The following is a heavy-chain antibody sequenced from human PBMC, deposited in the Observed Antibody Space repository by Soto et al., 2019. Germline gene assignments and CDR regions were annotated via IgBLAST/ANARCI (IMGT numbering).Heavy chain of an antibody. V-gene: IGHV4-59*01. CDR2: IYYSGST. J-gene: IGHJ3*02. Sequence: QVQLQESGPGLVKPSETLSLTCTVSGGSISSYYWSWIRQPPGKGLEWIGYIYYSGSTNYNPSLKSRVTISVDTSKNQFSLKLSSVTAADPAVYYCARNYGHAFDIWGQGTMVTVSS. CDR3: ARNYGHAFDI. CDR1: GGSISSYY. D-gene: IGHD1-7*01.